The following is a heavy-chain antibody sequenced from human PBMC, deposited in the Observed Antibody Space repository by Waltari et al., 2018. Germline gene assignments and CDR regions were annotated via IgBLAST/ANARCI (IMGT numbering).Heavy chain of an antibody. V-gene: IGHV4-59*01. D-gene: IGHD5-12*01. CDR3: ARSRGGYDS. CDR1: GGSISPYY. Sequence: QVKLQESGPGLVKPSETLSLSCTVSGGSISPYYWSWIRQPPGKGLEWIGNGYYNGNTNYNPSLRSRVTTSVDRSKNQLSLKLNSVSTADTAVYYCARSRGGYDSWGQGILVTVSS. J-gene: IGHJ5*02. CDR2: GYYNGNT.